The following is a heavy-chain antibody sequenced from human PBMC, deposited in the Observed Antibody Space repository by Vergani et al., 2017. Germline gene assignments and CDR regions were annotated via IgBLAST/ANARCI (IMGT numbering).Heavy chain of an antibody. D-gene: IGHD6-13*01. Sequence: QITLKESGPTLVKPTQTLTLTCTFSGFSLSTSGVGVGWIRQPPGKALDWLALIYWNDDKRYSPSLKSRLTITKDTSKNQVVLTMTNMDPVDTATYFCARGRDRPAIAAAGDIDYWGQGTLVTVSS. CDR1: GFSLSTSGVG. CDR3: ARGRDRPAIAAAGDIDY. CDR2: IYWNDDK. V-gene: IGHV2-5*01. J-gene: IGHJ4*02.